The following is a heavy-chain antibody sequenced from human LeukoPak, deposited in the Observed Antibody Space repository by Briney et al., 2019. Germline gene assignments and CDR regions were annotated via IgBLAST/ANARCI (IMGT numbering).Heavy chain of an antibody. CDR3: ARGIWTATTAQYYLAG. J-gene: IGHJ1*01. CDR1: GYTFTKYA. V-gene: IGHV1-3*01. Sequence: ASVKLSCTASGYTFTKYAIQWLCESPGHRLGWGGGIDAGIGSTKYSQSVQGRVTITRDTSANTAYMELSSLRSEDTAVYYCARGIWTATTAQYYLAGWGQRTLVTAS. D-gene: IGHD4-11*01. CDR2: IDAGIGST.